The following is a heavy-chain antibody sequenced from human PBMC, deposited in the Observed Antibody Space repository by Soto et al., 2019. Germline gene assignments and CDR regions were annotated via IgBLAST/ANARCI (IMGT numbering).Heavy chain of an antibody. CDR2: ISGSGGST. V-gene: IGHV3-23*01. J-gene: IGHJ5*02. D-gene: IGHD3-9*01. CDR1: GFTFSSYA. CDR3: AKAGAEYYDIPQNWFDP. Sequence: VGSLRLSCAASGFTFSSYAMSWVRQAPGKGLEWVSAISGSGGSTYYADSVKGRFTISRDNSKNTLYLQMNSLRAEDTAVYYCAKAGAEYYDIPQNWFDPWGQGTLVTVSS.